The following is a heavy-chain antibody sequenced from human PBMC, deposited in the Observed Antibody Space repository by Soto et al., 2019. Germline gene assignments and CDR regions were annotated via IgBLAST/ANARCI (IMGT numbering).Heavy chain of an antibody. J-gene: IGHJ4*02. CDR2: ISWNSGSI. D-gene: IGHD3-22*01. CDR1: GFTFDDYA. V-gene: IGHV3-9*01. CDR3: AKALDYDSSGYYYFDY. Sequence: VQLVESGGGLVQSGRSLRLSCAASGFTFDDYAMHWVRQAPGKGLEWVSSISWNSGSIAYADSVKGRFTISRDNAKNXLFLQMSSLRPEDTALYYCAKALDYDSSGYYYFDYWGQGTLVTVSS.